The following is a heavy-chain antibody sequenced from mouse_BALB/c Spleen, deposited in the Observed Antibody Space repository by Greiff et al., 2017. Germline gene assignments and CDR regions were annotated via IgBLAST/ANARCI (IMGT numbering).Heavy chain of an antibody. CDR3: KAYGNYGAMDD. CDR1: GFNIKDYY. CDR2: IDPENGDT. D-gene: IGHD2-1*01. J-gene: IGHJ4*01. Sequence: VQLKESGAELVRSGASVKLSCTASGFNIKDYYMHWVKQRPEQGLEWIGWIDPENGDTEYAPKFQGKATMTADTSSNTAYLQLSSLTSEDTAVYYCKAYGNYGAMDDWGQGTSVTVSS. V-gene: IGHV14-4*02.